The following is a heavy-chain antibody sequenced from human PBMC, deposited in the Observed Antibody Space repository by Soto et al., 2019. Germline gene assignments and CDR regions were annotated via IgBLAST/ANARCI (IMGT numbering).Heavy chain of an antibody. CDR2: INTDGSTT. D-gene: IGHD3-10*01. CDR3: VRIPRGEGQPLRY. Sequence: EVQLVESGGVSVQPGGSLRLSCTASGFTLSNYWMHWVRQAPGNGLVWVSRINTDGSTTTYADSVKGRFTICRDNAKNTLYRQMNSLIDAATSRAKCVRIPRGEGQPLRYRGQGTLVTV. V-gene: IGHV3-74*01. CDR1: GFTLSNYW. J-gene: IGHJ4*02.